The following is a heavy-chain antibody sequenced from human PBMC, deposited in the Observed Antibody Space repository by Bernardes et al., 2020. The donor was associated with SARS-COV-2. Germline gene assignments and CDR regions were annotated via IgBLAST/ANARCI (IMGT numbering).Heavy chain of an antibody. Sequence: GGSLRLSCAASGFTFSNYIMNWVRQAPGKGLEWVSSISSSSSYIYYADSMKGRLTISRDNARKSLYLQMNSLRAGDTAVYYCARDRDPNGAGAFDFWGQGTMVTVSS. D-gene: IGHD2-8*01. CDR3: ARDRDPNGAGAFDF. J-gene: IGHJ3*01. V-gene: IGHV3-21*01. CDR2: ISSSSSYI. CDR1: GFTFSNYI.